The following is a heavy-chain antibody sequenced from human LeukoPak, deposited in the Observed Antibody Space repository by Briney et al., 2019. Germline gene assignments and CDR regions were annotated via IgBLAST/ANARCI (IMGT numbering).Heavy chain of an antibody. CDR1: GGSISSYY. CDR3: ARDQPYYDILTGSGAFDI. J-gene: IGHJ3*02. CDR2: IYYSGST. D-gene: IGHD3-9*01. Sequence: SETLSLTYTVSGGSISSYYWSWIRQPPGKGLEWIGYIYYSGSTNYNPSLKSRVTISVDTSKNQFSLKLSSVTAADTAVYYCARDQPYYDILTGSGAFDIWGQGTMVTVSS. V-gene: IGHV4-59*01.